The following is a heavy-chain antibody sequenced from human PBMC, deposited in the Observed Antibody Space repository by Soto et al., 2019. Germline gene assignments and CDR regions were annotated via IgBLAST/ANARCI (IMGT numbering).Heavy chain of an antibody. V-gene: IGHV4-31*03. J-gene: IGHJ6*02. CDR2: IYYSGST. CDR1: GGSISSGGYY. D-gene: IGHD3-3*01. CDR3: ARGGEPYYDFWSGYSNGMDV. Sequence: PSETPSLTCTVSGGSISSGGYYWSWIRQHPGKGLEWIGYIYYSGSTYYNPSLKSRVTISVDTSKNQFSLKLSSVTAADTAVYYCARGGEPYYDFWSGYSNGMDVWGQGTTVTVSS.